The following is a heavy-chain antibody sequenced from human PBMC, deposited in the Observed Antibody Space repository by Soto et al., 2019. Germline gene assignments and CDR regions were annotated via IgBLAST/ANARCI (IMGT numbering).Heavy chain of an antibody. CDR1: GGSICSGGYS. CDR3: ATQSYSNSGAYYYYAMDV. D-gene: IGHD4-4*01. V-gene: IGHV4-30-2*01. CDR2: IYQSGST. Sequence: SETLSLTCAVSGGSICSGGYSWSWIRQPPGKGLEWIGYIYQSGSTYYNPSLKSRVTISVDRSRNQFSLKLSSVTAADTAVYFCATQSYSNSGAYYYYAMDVWGQGTTVTV. J-gene: IGHJ6*02.